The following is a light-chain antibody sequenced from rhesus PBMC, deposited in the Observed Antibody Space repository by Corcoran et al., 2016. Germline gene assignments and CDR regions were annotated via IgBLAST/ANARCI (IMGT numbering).Light chain of an antibody. CDR1: DNVNNY. V-gene: IGKV1-74*01. J-gene: IGKJ1*01. CDR2: AAS. Sequence: DIQMTQSPSSLSASVGDRVTITCRASDNVNNYLHWYQQKPGKAPKLLNYAASTLQSGVPSRFRGSGSWKDYTFPISGLKPEDVATDYCQHSYCTPPTFVQGTKVEIK. CDR3: QHSYCTPPT.